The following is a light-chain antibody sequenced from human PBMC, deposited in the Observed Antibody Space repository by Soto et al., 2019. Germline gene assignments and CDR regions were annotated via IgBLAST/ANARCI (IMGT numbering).Light chain of an antibody. V-gene: IGKV1-39*01. CDR3: QQSYSTPIT. CDR1: QSVTTW. J-gene: IGKJ5*01. CDR2: AAS. Sequence: DIQMTQSPSTLSASVGDRVTITCRASQSVTTWLAWYQQKPGKAPKLLIYAASSLQSGVPSRFSGSGSGTDFTLTISSLQPEDFATYYCQQSYSTPITFGQGTRLEIK.